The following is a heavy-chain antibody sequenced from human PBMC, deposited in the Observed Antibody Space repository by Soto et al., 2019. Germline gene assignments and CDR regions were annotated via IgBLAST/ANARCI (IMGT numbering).Heavy chain of an antibody. CDR2: IYYSGST. CDR1: GGSISSYY. Sequence: PSETLSLTCTVSGGSISSYYWSWIRQPPGKGLEWIGYIYYSGSTNYNPSLKSRVTISVDTSKNQFSLKLSSVTAADTAVYYCARGDYDILTGYYHGMDVWGQGTTVTVSS. D-gene: IGHD3-9*01. V-gene: IGHV4-59*01. CDR3: ARGDYDILTGYYHGMDV. J-gene: IGHJ6*02.